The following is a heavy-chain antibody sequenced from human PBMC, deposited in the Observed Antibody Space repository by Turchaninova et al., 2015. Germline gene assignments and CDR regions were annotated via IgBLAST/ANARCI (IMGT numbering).Heavy chain of an antibody. CDR1: GGSVSSGDSL. Sequence: QLQESGPGLVKPSQTLSLTCSVSGGSVSSGDSLLSWIRPPPGKALVCILQISYRENPHYRPTLQSRLTISVDKAKNQFSLRLSSGRVADTALDVCARTGGRRLLQWPIYDSWGQGILVTVSS. D-gene: IGHD3-3*01. J-gene: IGHJ4*02. CDR3: ARTGGRRLLQWPIYDS. V-gene: IGHV4-30-4*08. CDR2: ISYRENP.